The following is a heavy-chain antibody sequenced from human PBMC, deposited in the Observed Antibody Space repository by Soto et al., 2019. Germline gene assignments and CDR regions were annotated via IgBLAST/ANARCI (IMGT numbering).Heavy chain of an antibody. CDR3: AKPRVAATIGPLM. CDR2: ISSDGSNI. J-gene: IGHJ3*02. V-gene: IGHV3-30*18. D-gene: IGHD1-26*01. Sequence: QVQLVESGGGVVRPGRSLRLSCAGSGFSLSSYGIHWVRQAPGKGLEWVAVISSDGSNIYYADSVKGRFTISRDNSKNTLYLQMNSLRGEDTAVYYYAKPRVAATIGPLMWGQGTTVTVSS. CDR1: GFSLSSYG.